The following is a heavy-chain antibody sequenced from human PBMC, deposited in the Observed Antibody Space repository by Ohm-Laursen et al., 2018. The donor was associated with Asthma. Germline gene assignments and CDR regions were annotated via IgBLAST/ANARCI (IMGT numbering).Heavy chain of an antibody. J-gene: IGHJ4*02. CDR3: AVSIYAYGEGAY. D-gene: IGHD3-10*01. V-gene: IGHV3-21*04. Sequence: SLRLSCTASGYTFSRYSIHWVRQIPGKGLEWVASISTASSFIYYADSVRGRFTTSRDNARNSVYLQTNSLRAEDTVFYYCAVSIYAYGEGAYWGQGTLVTVSS. CDR1: GYTFSRYS. CDR2: ISTASSFI.